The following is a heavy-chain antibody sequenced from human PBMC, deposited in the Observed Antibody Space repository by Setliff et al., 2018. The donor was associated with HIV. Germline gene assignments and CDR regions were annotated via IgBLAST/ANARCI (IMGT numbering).Heavy chain of an antibody. CDR3: ARHAGSGARDDAFDI. V-gene: IGHV4-38-2*01. Sequence: PSETLSPTCPVSDSSISSGSYWCWSRQPPGKGLEWIGSIYHTGSTYYNPSLKSRVTMSVHTSKNRFSLKLSSVTAADTAIFYCARHAGSGARDDAFDIWGQGPLVTVSS. D-gene: IGHD6-19*01. J-gene: IGHJ3*02. CDR2: IYHTGST. CDR1: DSSISSGSY.